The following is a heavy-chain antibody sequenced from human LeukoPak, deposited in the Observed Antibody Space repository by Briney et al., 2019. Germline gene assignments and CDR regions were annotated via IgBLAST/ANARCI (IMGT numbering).Heavy chain of an antibody. CDR3: IRDLRDHDY. V-gene: IGHV3-74*01. CDR2: INGDGTQT. Sequence: QAGGSLRLSCAASGFTFSTYWMRWVRQPPGKGLVWVSRINGDGTQTNYADSVKGRLTVSRDNAKNTLYLQMNSLRADDTAVYFCIRDLRDHDYWGQGALVTVSS. J-gene: IGHJ4*02. CDR1: GFTFSTYW.